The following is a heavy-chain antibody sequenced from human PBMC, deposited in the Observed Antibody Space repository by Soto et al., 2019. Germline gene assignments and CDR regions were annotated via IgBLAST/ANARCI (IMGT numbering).Heavy chain of an antibody. CDR2: ISAHNVNT. Sequence: QVHLVQSGAEVKKPGASVKVSCKCSGYTFTSYGITWVRQAPGQGLEWMGWISAHNVNTNYVQKLQGRVTVTRDTSTSTAYMELRSLRSDDTAVYYCARGRYGDYWGQGALVTVSS. CDR1: GYTFTSYG. V-gene: IGHV1-18*01. CDR3: ARGRYGDY. J-gene: IGHJ4*02. D-gene: IGHD1-1*01.